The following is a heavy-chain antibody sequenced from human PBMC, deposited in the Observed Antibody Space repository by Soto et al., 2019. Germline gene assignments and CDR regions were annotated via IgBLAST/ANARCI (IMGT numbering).Heavy chain of an antibody. CDR1: GFTFSSYA. Sequence: PGGSLRLSCAASGFTFSSYAMHWVRQAPGKGLEWVAVISYDGSNKYYAASVKGRFTISRDNSKNTLYLQMNSLRAEDTAVYYCAKDVSAAYSYGYPFDYWGQGTLVTVSS. D-gene: IGHD5-18*01. J-gene: IGHJ4*02. CDR2: ISYDGSNK. V-gene: IGHV3-30*04. CDR3: AKDVSAAYSYGYPFDY.